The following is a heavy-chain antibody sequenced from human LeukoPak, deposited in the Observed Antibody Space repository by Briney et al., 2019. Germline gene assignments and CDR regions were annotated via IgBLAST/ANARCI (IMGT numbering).Heavy chain of an antibody. D-gene: IGHD3-22*01. CDR1: GGSISSGGYY. Sequence: KPSQTLSLTCTVSGGSISSGGYYWSWIRQHPGKGLEWIGYIYYSGSTYYNPSLKSRVTISVDTSKNQFSLKLSSVTAADTAVHYCARRYYDSSFDAFDIWGQGTMVTVSS. J-gene: IGHJ3*02. CDR3: ARRYYDSSFDAFDI. V-gene: IGHV4-31*03. CDR2: IYYSGST.